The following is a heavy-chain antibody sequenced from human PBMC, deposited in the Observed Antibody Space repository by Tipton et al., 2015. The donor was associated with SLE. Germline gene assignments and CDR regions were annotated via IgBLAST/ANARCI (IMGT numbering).Heavy chain of an antibody. CDR2: IYTSGST. CDR3: ARGYSGSYYYYYYMDV. D-gene: IGHD1-26*01. CDR1: GGSISSGNYY. V-gene: IGHV4-61*02. J-gene: IGHJ6*03. Sequence: TLSLTCTVSGGSISSGNYYWSWIRQPAGKGLEWIGRIYTSGSTNYNPSLESRVTISVDTSKNQFSLKLSSVTAADTAVYYCARGYSGSYYYYYYMDVWGKGTTVTVSS.